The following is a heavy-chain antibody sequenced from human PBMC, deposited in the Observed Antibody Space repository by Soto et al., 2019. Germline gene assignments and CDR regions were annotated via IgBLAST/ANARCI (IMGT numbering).Heavy chain of an antibody. V-gene: IGHV3-21*01. D-gene: IGHD6-19*01. CDR2: ISSSSSYI. J-gene: IGHJ6*02. Sequence: GGSLRLSCSASGFTFSSYSMNCVRQAPGKGLEWVSSISSSSSYIYYADSVKGRFTISRDNAKNSLYLQMNSLRAEDTAVYYCARDIAVAGTDYYYYGMDVWGQGTTVTVSS. CDR3: ARDIAVAGTDYYYYGMDV. CDR1: GFTFSSYS.